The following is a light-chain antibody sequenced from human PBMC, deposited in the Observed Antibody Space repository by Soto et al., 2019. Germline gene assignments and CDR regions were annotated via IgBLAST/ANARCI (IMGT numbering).Light chain of an antibody. J-gene: IGLJ1*01. CDR1: SRDIGAYDY. CDR3: SSFADASARDYV. V-gene: IGLV2-14*03. CDR2: DVS. Sequence: QSVLTQPASVSGSPGQSVTISCTGTSRDIGAYDYVSWYQQHPGGVPKLLIYDVSSRPSGVSSRFSGSKSGNTASLTIPGLQADDESHYYCSSFADASARDYVFGGGTKLTVL.